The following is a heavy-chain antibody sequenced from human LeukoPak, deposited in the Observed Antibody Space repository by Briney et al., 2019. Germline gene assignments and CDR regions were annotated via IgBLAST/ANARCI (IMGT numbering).Heavy chain of an antibody. Sequence: GGSLRLSCTASGFTFSSFAMNWVRQAPGKGLEWVSGISWNSDNIHYADSVEGRFTISRDNAKNSLYLEMNSLKLEDTALYYCARGLYSGSFYPLDSWGQGTRVTVTS. V-gene: IGHV3-9*01. CDR2: ISWNSDNI. D-gene: IGHD1-26*01. J-gene: IGHJ4*02. CDR3: ARGLYSGSFYPLDS. CDR1: GFTFSSFA.